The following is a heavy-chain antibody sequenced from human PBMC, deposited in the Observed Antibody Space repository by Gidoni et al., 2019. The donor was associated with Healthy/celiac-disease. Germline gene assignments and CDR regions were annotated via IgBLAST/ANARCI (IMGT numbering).Heavy chain of an antibody. J-gene: IGHJ4*02. CDR1: GFTFSSYG. CDR2: IRYDGSNK. D-gene: IGHD3-10*01. Sequence: QVQLVESGGGVVQPGGSLRLSCAASGFTFSSYGMHLVRQAPGKGVEWVAFIRYDGSNKYYADSVKGRFTISRDNSKNTLYLQMNSLRAEDTAVYYCAKDSRHGSGSPRYFDYWGQGTLVTVSS. CDR3: AKDSRHGSGSPRYFDY. V-gene: IGHV3-30*02.